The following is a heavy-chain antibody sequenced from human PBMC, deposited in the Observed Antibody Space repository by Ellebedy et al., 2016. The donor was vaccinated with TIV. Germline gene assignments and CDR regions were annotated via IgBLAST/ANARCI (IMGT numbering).Heavy chain of an antibody. CDR2: ISSNGGST. CDR3: ARGLFRADYYMDV. Sequence: GESLKISXSASGFTFSSYAMHWVRQAPGKGLEYVSAISSNGGSTYYADSVKGRFTISRDNSKNTLYLQMSSLRAEDTAVYYCARGLFRADYYMDVWGKGTTVTVSS. J-gene: IGHJ6*03. CDR1: GFTFSSYA. V-gene: IGHV3-64D*06.